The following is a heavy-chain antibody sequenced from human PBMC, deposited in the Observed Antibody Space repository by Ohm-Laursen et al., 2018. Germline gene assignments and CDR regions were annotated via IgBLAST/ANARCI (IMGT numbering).Heavy chain of an antibody. CDR3: ARGSNEYGGLYFPH. Sequence: GTLSLTCTVSGGAFTGHYWSWIRQPPGKGLEWIGHISYTGYTSYKSSLKSRVTISLDTSRKHFSLRLTSLAAADTAVYYCARGSNEYGGLYFPHWGQGTLVTVSS. D-gene: IGHD4-23*01. V-gene: IGHV4-59*11. CDR2: ISYTGYT. J-gene: IGHJ1*01. CDR1: GGAFTGHY.